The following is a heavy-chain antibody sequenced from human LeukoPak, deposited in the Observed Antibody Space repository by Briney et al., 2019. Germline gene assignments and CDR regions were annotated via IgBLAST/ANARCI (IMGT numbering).Heavy chain of an antibody. CDR2: ISSTSSTI. J-gene: IGHJ4*02. V-gene: IGHV3-48*02. Sequence: GGSLRLSCAASGFTFSSYSMSWVRQAPGKGLEWVSYISSTSSTIYYADSVKGRFTISRDNAKNSLYLQMNSLSDEDTAVYYCARSGNYDCWGQGTLVTVSS. D-gene: IGHD1-1*01. CDR3: ARSGNYDC. CDR1: GFTFSSYS.